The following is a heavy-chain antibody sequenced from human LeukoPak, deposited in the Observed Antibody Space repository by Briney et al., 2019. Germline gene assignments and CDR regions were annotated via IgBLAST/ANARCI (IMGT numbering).Heavy chain of an antibody. V-gene: IGHV3-23*01. J-gene: IGHJ1*01. D-gene: IGHD6-13*01. CDR1: GFTFSTFA. CDR3: AKDRSFSSSPAYFQH. CDR2: ISGGGGTT. Sequence: GGFLRLSCAASGFTFSTFATSWVRQAPGKGLEWVSGISGGGGTTYYADSVKGRFTISRDNSKNTLYLQMNSLRAEDTAVYYCAKDRSFSSSPAYFQHWGQGTLVTVSS.